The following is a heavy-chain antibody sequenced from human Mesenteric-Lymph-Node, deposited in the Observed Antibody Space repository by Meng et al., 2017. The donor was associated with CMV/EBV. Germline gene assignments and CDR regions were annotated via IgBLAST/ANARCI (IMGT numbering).Heavy chain of an antibody. V-gene: IGHV3-23*01. J-gene: IGHJ4*02. CDR3: AKDLSGSDWYSPFDQ. D-gene: IGHD6-19*01. CDR1: GFTYRSYA. Sequence: SGFTYRSYAMSWVRQAPGKGLEWVSSISTSGVRTNYADSVKGRFTISRDSSKNTLYLQMNSLRAEDTAVYHCAKDLSGSDWYSPFDQWGQGTLVTVSS. CDR2: ISTSGVRT.